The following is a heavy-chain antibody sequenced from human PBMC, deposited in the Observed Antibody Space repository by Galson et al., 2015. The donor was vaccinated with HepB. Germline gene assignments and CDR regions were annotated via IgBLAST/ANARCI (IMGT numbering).Heavy chain of an antibody. CDR1: GYTFTSYG. V-gene: IGHV1-18*01. D-gene: IGHD4-17*01. Sequence: SVKVSCKASGYTFTSYGISWVRQAPGQGLEWMGWISAYNGNTNYAQKLQGRVTMTTDTSTSTAYMELRSLRSDDTAVYYCARALVNYGDYRDYYYYGMDVWGQGTTVTVSS. CDR2: ISAYNGNT. CDR3: ARALVNYGDYRDYYYYGMDV. J-gene: IGHJ6*02.